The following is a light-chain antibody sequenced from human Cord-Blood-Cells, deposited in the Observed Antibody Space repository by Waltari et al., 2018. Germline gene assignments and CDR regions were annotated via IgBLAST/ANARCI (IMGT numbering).Light chain of an antibody. CDR2: AAS. Sequence: DIQMTQSPSSLSASVGDRVTITCRDSQSISSYLNWYQQKPGKAPKLLIYAASSLQSGVPSRFSGGGSGTDFTLTISSMQPEDFATYYCQQSYITYTFGQGTKLEIK. CDR3: QQSYITYT. V-gene: IGKV1-39*01. CDR1: QSISSY. J-gene: IGKJ2*01.